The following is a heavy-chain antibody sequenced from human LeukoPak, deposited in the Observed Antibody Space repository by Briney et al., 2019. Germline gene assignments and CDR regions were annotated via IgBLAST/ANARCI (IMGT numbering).Heavy chain of an antibody. J-gene: IGHJ4*02. D-gene: IGHD3-10*01. Sequence: SETLSLTCTVSGGSMSSGDHFWSWIRQPPGKGLEWIGYIHYSGSTHYNPSLKSRVTISVDTSNNQFSLKLSSVTAADTAVYYCARESRMVRGVRYYFDYWGQGTLVTVSS. CDR3: ARESRMVRGVRYYFDY. V-gene: IGHV4-30-4*01. CDR1: GGSMSSGDHF. CDR2: IHYSGST.